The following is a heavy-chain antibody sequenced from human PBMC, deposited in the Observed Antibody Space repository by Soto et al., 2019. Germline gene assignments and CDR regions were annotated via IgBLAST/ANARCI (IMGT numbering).Heavy chain of an antibody. CDR1: GFSLSTSGVG. CDR2: IYWDDDK. D-gene: IGHD3-10*01. CDR3: AHSQDLWFGELFGGWFDP. Sequence: QITLKESGPTLVKPTQTLTLTCTFSGFSLSTSGVGVGWIRQPPGKALEWLALIYWDDDKRYSPSLKSRLTITKDTSKNQVVLTMTNMDPVDTATYYCAHSQDLWFGELFGGWFDPWGQGTLVTVSS. J-gene: IGHJ5*02. V-gene: IGHV2-5*02.